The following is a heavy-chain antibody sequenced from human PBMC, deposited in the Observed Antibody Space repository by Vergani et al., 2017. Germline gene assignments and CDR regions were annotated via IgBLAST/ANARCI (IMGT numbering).Heavy chain of an antibody. D-gene: IGHD3-22*01. CDR3: AGKLSDYYDSSGYYYDDAFDI. V-gene: IGHV1-69*01. Sequence: QVQLVQSGAEVKKPGSSVKVSCKASGGTFSSYAISWVRQAPGQGLEWMGGIIPIFGTANYAQKFQGRVTITADESTSTAYMELSSLRSEDTAVYYCAGKLSDYYDSSGYYYDDAFDIWGQGTMVTVSS. J-gene: IGHJ3*02. CDR2: IIPIFGTA. CDR1: GGTFSSYA.